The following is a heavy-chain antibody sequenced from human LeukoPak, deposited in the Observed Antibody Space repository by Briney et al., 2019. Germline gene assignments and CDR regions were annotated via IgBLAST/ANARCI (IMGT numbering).Heavy chain of an antibody. CDR3: ARGQPGVAAAGNLDY. CDR2: ISGSGGST. V-gene: IGHV3-23*01. J-gene: IGHJ4*02. D-gene: IGHD6-13*01. CDR1: EFTFSSYG. Sequence: PAGGCLRLSCAASEFTFSSYGMSWVRQAPGKGLEWVSSISGSGGSTQYADSVQGRFAISRDNSKNTLYLQMNSLRVEDTAVYFCARGQPGVAAAGNLDYWGQGTLVTVSS.